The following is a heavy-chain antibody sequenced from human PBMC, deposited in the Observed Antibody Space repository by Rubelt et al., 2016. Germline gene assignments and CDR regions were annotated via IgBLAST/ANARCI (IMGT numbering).Heavy chain of an antibody. D-gene: IGHD6-6*01. CDR1: GGSISSYY. J-gene: IGHJ4*02. V-gene: IGHV4-59*08. CDR3: ARLSSSSGIDY. CDR2: IYFSGST. Sequence: QVQLQESGPGLVKPSETLSLTCTVSGGSISSYYWSWIRQPPGKGLECIGYIYFSGSTNYNPSLESRVTISVDTAKNQFSLKVGSGTAADTAVYYCARLSSSSGIDYWDQGILVTVSS.